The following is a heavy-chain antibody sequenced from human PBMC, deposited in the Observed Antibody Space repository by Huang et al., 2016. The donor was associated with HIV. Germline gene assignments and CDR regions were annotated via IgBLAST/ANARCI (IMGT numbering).Heavy chain of an antibody. CDR2: KKQDGSEK. CDR3: ARRLRYYYGSGRTSGYFDY. V-gene: IGHV3-7*01. CDR1: GFTFSSYW. J-gene: IGHJ4*02. D-gene: IGHD3-10*01. Sequence: EVQLVESGGGLVQPGGSLRLSCTASGFTFSSYWMSWVRQATGKGLEWGTKKKQDGSEKDYVDSVKGRFSISRDNAKNSLYLQMNSLRAEDTAVYYCARRLRYYYGSGRTSGYFDYWGQGTLVTVSS.